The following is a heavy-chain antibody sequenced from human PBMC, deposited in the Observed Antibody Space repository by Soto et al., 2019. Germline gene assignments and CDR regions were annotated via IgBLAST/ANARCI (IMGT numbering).Heavy chain of an antibody. CDR3: AREGLREDTAMGTPLNYYYYMDV. J-gene: IGHJ6*03. CDR1: GFTFSSYG. Sequence: GGSLRLSCAASGFTFSSYGMHWVRQAPGKGLEWVAVIWYDGSNKYYADSVKGRFTISRDNSKNTLYLQMNSLRAEDTAVYYCAREGLREDTAMGTPLNYYYYMDVWGKGTTVTVSS. D-gene: IGHD5-18*01. CDR2: IWYDGSNK. V-gene: IGHV3-33*01.